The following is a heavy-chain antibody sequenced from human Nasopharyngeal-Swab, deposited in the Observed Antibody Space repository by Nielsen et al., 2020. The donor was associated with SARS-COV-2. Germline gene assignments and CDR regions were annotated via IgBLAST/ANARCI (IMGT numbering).Heavy chain of an antibody. J-gene: IGHJ6*03. CDR2: IRNKDYGGTT. Sequence: GESLKISCTASGSTFGDYAMNWFRQAQGKGLEWVTYIRNKDYGGTTEYAASVRGRFTISRDDSKNIAYLQMNSLTTEDTAVYYCTRDFPFSVDTATRGYMDVWGKGTTVTVSS. D-gene: IGHD5-18*01. CDR1: GSTFGDYA. CDR3: TRDFPFSVDTATRGYMDV. V-gene: IGHV3-49*03.